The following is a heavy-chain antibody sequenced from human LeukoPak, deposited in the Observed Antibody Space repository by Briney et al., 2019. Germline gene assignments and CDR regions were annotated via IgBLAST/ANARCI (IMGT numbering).Heavy chain of an antibody. CDR1: GFTFSSHS. J-gene: IGHJ4*02. V-gene: IGHV3-30*03. Sequence: GGPLRLSCAASGFTFSSHSMHWVRQAPGRGLEWVALILYDEKYYADSVKGRFTISRDNSKNILYLQMDSLRVEDTAVYYCARYCSGGCYSGVDYWGQGTLVTVPS. CDR2: ILYDEK. CDR3: ARYCSGGCYSGVDY. D-gene: IGHD2-15*01.